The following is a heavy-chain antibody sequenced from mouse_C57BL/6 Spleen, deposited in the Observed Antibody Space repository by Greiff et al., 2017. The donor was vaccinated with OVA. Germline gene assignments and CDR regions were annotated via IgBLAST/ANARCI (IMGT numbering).Heavy chain of an antibody. CDR2: IDPSDSET. V-gene: IGHV1-52*01. CDR1: GYTFTSYW. D-gene: IGHD2-4*01. J-gene: IGHJ2*01. CDR3: AREYDYDRYFDY. Sequence: QVHVKQPGAELVRPGSSVKLSCKASGYTFTSYWMHWVKQRPIQGLEWIGNIDPSDSETHYNQKFKDKATLTVDKSSSTAYMQLSSLTSEDSAVYYCAREYDYDRYFDYWGQGTTLTVSS.